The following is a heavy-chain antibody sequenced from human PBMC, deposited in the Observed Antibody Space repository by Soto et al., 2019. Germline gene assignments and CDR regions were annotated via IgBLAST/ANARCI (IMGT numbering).Heavy chain of an antibody. D-gene: IGHD6-13*01. Sequence: GGSLRLSCAASGFTFSSYGMHWVRQAPGKGLEWVAVIWYDGSNKYYADSVKGRFTISRDNSKNTLYLQMNSLRAEDTAVYYCARDQHRSFRQNYYGMDVWGQGTTVTVSS. CDR1: GFTFSSYG. CDR3: ARDQHRSFRQNYYGMDV. J-gene: IGHJ6*02. CDR2: IWYDGSNK. V-gene: IGHV3-33*01.